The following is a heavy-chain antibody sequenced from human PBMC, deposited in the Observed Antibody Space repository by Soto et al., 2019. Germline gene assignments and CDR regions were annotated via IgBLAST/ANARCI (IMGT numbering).Heavy chain of an antibody. D-gene: IGHD3-10*01. CDR3: ARVAGTFYWYFDL. V-gene: IGHV4-30-4*01. J-gene: IGHJ2*01. CDR2: IYYSGST. CDR1: GGSISSGDYY. Sequence: QVQLQESGPGLVKPSQTLSLTCTVSGGSISSGDYYWSWIRQPPGKGLEWIGYIYYSGSTYYNPSPKSRVTLSVDTSKNQFSLKLSSVTAADTAVYYCARVAGTFYWYFDLWGRGTLVTVSS.